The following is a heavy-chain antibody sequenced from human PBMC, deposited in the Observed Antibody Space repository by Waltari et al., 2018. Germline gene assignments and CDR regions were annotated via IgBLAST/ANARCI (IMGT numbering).Heavy chain of an antibody. CDR3: TRQVLGYCTSAACRRLES. CDR1: GYAVNRGFY. Sequence: QVQLHESGPGLVTSSETLSLTCDVSGYAVNRGFYWGWIRQAPGKGLEWIATIYHDGTTFYNPSLKSRLSVSMDTSKNQISLALKSMTAADTAVYYCTRQVLGYCTSAACRRLESWGQGTLVTVSS. V-gene: IGHV4-38-2*01. J-gene: IGHJ4*02. D-gene: IGHD2-8*02. CDR2: IYHDGTT.